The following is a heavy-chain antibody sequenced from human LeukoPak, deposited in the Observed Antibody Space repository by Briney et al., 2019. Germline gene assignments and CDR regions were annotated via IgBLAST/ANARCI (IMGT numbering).Heavy chain of an antibody. CDR2: ISSSSSYI. V-gene: IGHV3-21*05. CDR1: GFTFSSYE. CDR3: AELGITMIGGV. Sequence: PGGSLRLSCAASGFTFSSYEMTWVRQAPGKGLEWVSYISSSSSYIYYADSVKGRFTISKDNAKNSLYLQMNSLRAEDTAVYYCAELGITMIGGVWGKGTTVTISS. J-gene: IGHJ6*04. D-gene: IGHD3-10*02.